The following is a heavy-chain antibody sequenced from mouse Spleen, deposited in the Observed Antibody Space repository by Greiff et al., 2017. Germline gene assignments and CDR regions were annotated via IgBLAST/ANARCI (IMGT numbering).Heavy chain of an antibody. CDR3: TRPNWDGGDY. Sequence: QVQLQQSGAELVRPGASVTLSCKASGYTFTDYEMHWVKQTPVHGLEWIGAIDPETGGTAYNQKFKGKAILTADKSSSTAYMELRSLTSEDSAVYYCTRPNWDGGDYWGQGTTLTVSS. V-gene: IGHV1-15*01. CDR1: GYTFTDYE. J-gene: IGHJ2*01. CDR2: IDPETGGT. D-gene: IGHD4-1*02.